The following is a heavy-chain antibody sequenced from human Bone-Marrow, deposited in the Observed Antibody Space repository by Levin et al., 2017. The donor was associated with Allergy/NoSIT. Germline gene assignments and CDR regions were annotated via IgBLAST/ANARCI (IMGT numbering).Heavy chain of an antibody. J-gene: IGHJ6*02. CDR3: ARDPDYSDYGMDV. CDR1: GFTFSGYS. CDR2: ISSSSTYI. V-gene: IGHV3-21*01. Sequence: GGSLRLSCAASGFTFSGYSMNWVRQAPGRGLEWVSSISSSSTYIYYADSVKGRFTISRDNAKNSLYLQMSSLRAEDTAVYYCARDPDYSDYGMDVWGQGTTVTVSS. D-gene: IGHD4-11*01.